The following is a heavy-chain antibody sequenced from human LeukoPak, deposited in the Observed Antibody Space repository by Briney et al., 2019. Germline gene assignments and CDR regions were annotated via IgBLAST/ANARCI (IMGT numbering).Heavy chain of an antibody. J-gene: IGHJ6*02. CDR3: ARDTWFGDLYYGMDV. CDR2: ISSSSSYI. CDR1: GFTFSRCG. D-gene: IGHD3-10*01. Sequence: GGSLRLSCAASGFTFSRCGMNWVRQAPGKGLEWVSSISSSSSYIYYADSVKGRFTISRDNAKNSLYLQMNSLRAEDTAVYYCARDTWFGDLYYGMDVWGQGTTVTVSS. V-gene: IGHV3-21*01.